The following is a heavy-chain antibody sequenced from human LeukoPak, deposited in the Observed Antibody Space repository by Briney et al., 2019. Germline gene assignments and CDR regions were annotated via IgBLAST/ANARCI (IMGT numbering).Heavy chain of an antibody. CDR3: AKAARIAVAGTVGPDY. J-gene: IGHJ4*02. CDR1: GFTFSSYA. CDR2: ISGSGGST. Sequence: PGGSLRLSCAASGFTFSSYAMSWVRQAPGKGLEWVSAISGSGGSTYYADSVKGRFTISRDNSKNTLYLQMSSLRAEDTAVYYCAKAARIAVAGTVGPDYWGQGTLVTVSS. V-gene: IGHV3-23*01. D-gene: IGHD6-19*01.